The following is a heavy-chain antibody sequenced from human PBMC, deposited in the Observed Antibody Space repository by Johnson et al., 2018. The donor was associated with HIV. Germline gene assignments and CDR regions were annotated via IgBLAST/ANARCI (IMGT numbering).Heavy chain of an antibody. CDR2: IWYDGSNK. CDR3: AKGLIPVAGTTAFDI. CDR1: GFTFSTYG. V-gene: IGHV3-33*06. J-gene: IGHJ3*02. Sequence: QVQLVESGGGVVQPGRSLRLSCGASGFTFSTYGMHWVRQTPGKGLEWVAVIWYDGSNKYYADSVRGRFTISRDNSKNTLYLQMNSLRAEDTAVYYCAKGLIPVAGTTAFDIWGQGTMVTVS. D-gene: IGHD6-19*01.